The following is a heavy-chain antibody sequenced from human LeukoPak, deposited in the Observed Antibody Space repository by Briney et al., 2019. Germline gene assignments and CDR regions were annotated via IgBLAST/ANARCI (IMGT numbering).Heavy chain of an antibody. V-gene: IGHV1-24*01. D-gene: IGHD3-22*01. Sequence: ASLKVSCKDSGYTLTELSMQWVRQAPRKGLEGMGGFDPEDGETIYAQKLQGRVTMTEDTSTNTAYMELSSLRSEDTAVYYCATARYADDSSGYYGDWGQGSLVTLSS. CDR3: ATARYADDSSGYYGD. CDR2: FDPEDGET. CDR1: GYTLTELS. J-gene: IGHJ4*02.